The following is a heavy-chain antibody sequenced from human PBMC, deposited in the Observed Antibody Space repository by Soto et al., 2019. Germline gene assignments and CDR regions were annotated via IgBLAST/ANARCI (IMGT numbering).Heavy chain of an antibody. CDR2: ISAYNGNT. J-gene: IGHJ6*03. V-gene: IGHV1-18*01. Sequence: ASVKVSCKASGYTFTSYGISWVRQAPGQGLEWMGWISAYNGNTNYAQKLQGRVTMTTDTSTSTAYMELRSLRSDDTAVYYCAIVVGILTGYYNVMGNYYYYMDVWGKGTTVTVSS. CDR3: AIVVGILTGYYNVMGNYYYYMDV. CDR1: GYTFTSYG. D-gene: IGHD3-9*01.